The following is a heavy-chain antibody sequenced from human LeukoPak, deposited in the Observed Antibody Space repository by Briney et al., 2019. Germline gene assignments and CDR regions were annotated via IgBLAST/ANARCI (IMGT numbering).Heavy chain of an antibody. V-gene: IGHV3-30*04. CDR3: ARDAQGVTTAH. CDR1: GFTFSSYA. CDR2: ISYDGSNK. J-gene: IGHJ4*02. Sequence: GGSLRLSCAASGFTFSSYAMHWVRQAPGKGLEWVAVISYDGSNKYYADSVKGRFTISRDNSKNTLYLQMNSLRAEDTAVYYCARDAQGVTTAHWGQGTLVTVSS. D-gene: IGHD2-21*02.